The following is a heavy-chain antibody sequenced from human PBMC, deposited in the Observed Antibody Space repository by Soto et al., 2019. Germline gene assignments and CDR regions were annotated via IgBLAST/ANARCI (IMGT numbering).Heavy chain of an antibody. Sequence: EVQLVESGGGLVQPGGSLKLSCAASGFTFSGSAMHWVRQASGKGLEWVGRIRSKANSYATAYAASVKGRFTISRDDSKNTAYLQMNSLKTEDTAVYYCTRLTAAAGPNPSYWGQGTLVTVSS. CDR2: IRSKANSYAT. J-gene: IGHJ4*02. V-gene: IGHV3-73*01. D-gene: IGHD6-13*01. CDR3: TRLTAAAGPNPSY. CDR1: GFTFSGSA.